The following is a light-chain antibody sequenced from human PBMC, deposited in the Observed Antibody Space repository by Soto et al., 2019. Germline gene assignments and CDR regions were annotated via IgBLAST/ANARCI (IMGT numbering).Light chain of an antibody. Sequence: QSLLTQPHSAFGSRGQSFTISCTGTIGDIGGYDYVSWYQQHPGKAPKLMIYEVTKRPLGVPDRFSGSKYGNTASLTVSGLQAEDEADYYCSSYAGSNNPYVFGTGTKVTVL. J-gene: IGLJ1*01. V-gene: IGLV2-8*01. CDR2: EVT. CDR1: IGDIGGYDY. CDR3: SSYAGSNNPYV.